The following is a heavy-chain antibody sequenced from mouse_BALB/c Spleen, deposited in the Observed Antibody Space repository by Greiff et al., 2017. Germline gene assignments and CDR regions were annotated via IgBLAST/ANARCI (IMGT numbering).Heavy chain of an antibody. CDR3: ARDITTVGDYFDY. CDR1: GFTFTDYY. D-gene: IGHD1-1*01. CDR2: IRNKANGYTT. V-gene: IGHV7-3*02. Sequence: EVKLVESGGGLVQPGGSLRLSCATSGFTFTDYYMSWVRQPPGKALEWLGFIRNKANGYTTEYSASVKGLFTISRDNSQSILYLQMNTLRAEDSATYYCARDITTVGDYFDYWGQGTTLTVSS. J-gene: IGHJ2*01.